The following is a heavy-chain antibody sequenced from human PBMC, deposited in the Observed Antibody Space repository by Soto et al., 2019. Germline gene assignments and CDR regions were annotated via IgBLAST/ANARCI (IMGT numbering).Heavy chain of an antibody. CDR2: INHSGST. CDR1: GGSFSGYY. Sequence: SETLSLTCAVYGGSFSGYYWSWIRQPPGKGLEWIGEINHSGSTNYNPSLKSRVTISVDTSKNQFSLKLSSVTAADTAVYYCARARGLAAANYYYYYGMDVWGQGTTVT. D-gene: IGHD6-13*01. V-gene: IGHV4-34*01. CDR3: ARARGLAAANYYYYYGMDV. J-gene: IGHJ6*02.